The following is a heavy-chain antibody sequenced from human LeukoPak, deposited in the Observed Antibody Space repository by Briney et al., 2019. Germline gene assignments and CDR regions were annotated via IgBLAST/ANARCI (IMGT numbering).Heavy chain of an antibody. CDR1: GYTFTGYH. CDR3: ARDYCSSTSCLFDY. Sequence: ASVKVSCKASGYTFTGYHMHWVRLAPGQGLEWMGQITPNSGDTNYAQKFQGRVTMTRDTSISTAYMELSRLRSDDTAVYYCARDYCSSTSCLFDYWGQGTLVTVSS. V-gene: IGHV1-2*06. D-gene: IGHD2-2*01. CDR2: ITPNSGDT. J-gene: IGHJ4*02.